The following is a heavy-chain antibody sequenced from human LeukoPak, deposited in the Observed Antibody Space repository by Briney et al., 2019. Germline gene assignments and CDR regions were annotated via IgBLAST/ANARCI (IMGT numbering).Heavy chain of an antibody. J-gene: IGHJ5*02. CDR3: AREIVVVPSAMGFDP. V-gene: IGHV1-46*01. Sequence: ASVKVSCKASGYSFTTCYIHWVRQAPGQGLEWMGVINPSGGSTSFAQKFQARLTMTRDTSTSTVYMELSGLSSEDTAVYYCAREIVVVPSAMGFDPWGQGTLVTVSS. CDR2: INPSGGST. CDR1: GYSFTTCY. D-gene: IGHD2-2*01.